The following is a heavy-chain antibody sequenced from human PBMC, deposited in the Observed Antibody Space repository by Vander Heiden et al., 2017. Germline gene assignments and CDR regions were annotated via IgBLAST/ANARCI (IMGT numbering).Heavy chain of an antibody. J-gene: IGHJ4*02. Sequence: EVQLVESGGGLVKPGGSLRLSCAPSGFTFSSYSMNWVRQAPGKGLEWVSSISSSSSYIYYADSVKGRFTISRDNAKNSLYLQMNSLRAEDTAVYYCLTTVTTNFDYWGQGTLVTVSS. CDR1: GFTFSSYS. D-gene: IGHD4-17*01. V-gene: IGHV3-21*01. CDR3: LTTVTTNFDY. CDR2: ISSSSSYI.